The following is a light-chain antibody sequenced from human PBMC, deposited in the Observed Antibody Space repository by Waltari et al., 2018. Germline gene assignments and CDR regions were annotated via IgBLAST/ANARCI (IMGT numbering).Light chain of an antibody. CDR3: AAWDDSLNGVV. Sequence: QSVLTQPPSASGTPGQRVTLSCSGSSSNIGSNPVNWYQQLPGPAPKLLIYSNNQRPSGVPDRFSGSKSGTSASLAISGLQSEDEADYYCAAWDDSLNGVVFGGGTKLTVL. CDR1: SSNIGSNP. J-gene: IGLJ2*01. V-gene: IGLV1-44*01. CDR2: SNN.